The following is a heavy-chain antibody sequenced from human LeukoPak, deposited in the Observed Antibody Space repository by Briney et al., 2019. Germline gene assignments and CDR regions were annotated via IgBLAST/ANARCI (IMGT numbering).Heavy chain of an antibody. CDR2: ISWDGGST. Sequence: GRTLRLSCVASGFTFDDYTMHWVRHAPGKGLEWVSFISWDGGSTYYADSVKGRFTISRDNSKNSLYLQMNSLRTEDTALYYCAKDLESNYGMDVWGQGTTVTVSS. J-gene: IGHJ6*02. D-gene: IGHD3-3*01. CDR3: AKDLESNYGMDV. V-gene: IGHV3-43*01. CDR1: GFTFDDYT.